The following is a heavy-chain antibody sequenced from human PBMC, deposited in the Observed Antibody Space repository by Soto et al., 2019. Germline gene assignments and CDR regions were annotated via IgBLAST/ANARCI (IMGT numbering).Heavy chain of an antibody. V-gene: IGHV3-23*01. CDR2: ISGSGGST. J-gene: IGHJ6*02. D-gene: IGHD3-10*01. Sequence: PGGSLRLPCAASGFTCSSYAMSWVRQAPGKGLEWVSAISGSGGSTYYADSVKGRFTISRDNSKNTLYLQMNSLRAEDTAVYYCAKGVIAYYYYYYGMDVWGQGTTVTVSS. CDR1: GFTCSSYA. CDR3: AKGVIAYYYYYYGMDV.